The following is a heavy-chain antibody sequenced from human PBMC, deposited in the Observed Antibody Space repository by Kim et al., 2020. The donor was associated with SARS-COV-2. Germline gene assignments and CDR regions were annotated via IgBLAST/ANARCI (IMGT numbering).Heavy chain of an antibody. V-gene: IGHV1-2*02. D-gene: IGHD1-26*01. CDR2: INPSNNIT. CDR3: ARELPGIYYYMEV. Sequence: ASVKVSCKASGYTFTDYYLHWVRQAPGQGLEWMGWINPSNNITYCTQKFQGRVTMTRDTSFSTVYMNLSSLISDDTAIYYCARELPGIYYYMEVWGSGTT. CDR1: GYTFTDYY. J-gene: IGHJ6*03.